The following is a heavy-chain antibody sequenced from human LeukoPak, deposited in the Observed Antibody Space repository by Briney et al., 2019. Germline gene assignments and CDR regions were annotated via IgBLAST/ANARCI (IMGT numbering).Heavy chain of an antibody. J-gene: IGHJ4*02. CDR1: GFTLSTNA. D-gene: IGHD6-19*01. CDR3: AKGRTQWLEFDH. Sequence: GGSLRLSCLTSGFTLSTNAMSWVRQAPGKGLEWISGISGSGASTYYADSVKGRITISRDNSKNRVYLQMNSLRDEDTALYYCAKGRTQWLEFDHWGQGTLVTVSS. CDR2: ISGSGAST. V-gene: IGHV3-23*01.